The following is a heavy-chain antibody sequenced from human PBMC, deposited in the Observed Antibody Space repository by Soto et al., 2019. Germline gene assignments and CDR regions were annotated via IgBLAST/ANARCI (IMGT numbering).Heavy chain of an antibody. CDR2: ITGSGSST. Sequence: EVQLLDSGGGLVQPGGSLRLSCAASGFTFSTYAMSWVRQAPGKGLEWVSTITGSGSSTYYADSVKGRFTISGVNSKNTLSLQMNSLRAEDTAVYYCAKDLYGDYGGVDYWGQGTLVTVSS. CDR3: AKDLYGDYGGVDY. CDR1: GFTFSTYA. V-gene: IGHV3-23*01. J-gene: IGHJ4*02. D-gene: IGHD4-17*01.